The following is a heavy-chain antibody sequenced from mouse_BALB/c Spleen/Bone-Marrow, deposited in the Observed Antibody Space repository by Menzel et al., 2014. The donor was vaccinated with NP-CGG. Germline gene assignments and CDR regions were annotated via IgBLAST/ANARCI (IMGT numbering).Heavy chain of an antibody. CDR3: ARVYYGSSSYYFDY. CDR1: GYSFTGYT. CDR2: INPYNGVT. J-gene: IGHJ2*01. D-gene: IGHD1-1*01. Sequence: VQLQQSGPELVKPGASMKISCKASGYSFTGYTLTWVKQSHGKNLDWIGLINPYNGVTSYNQKFKGKAILTVDKSSSTAYMELLSLTSEDSAVYYCARVYYGSSSYYFDYWGQGTTLTVSS. V-gene: IGHV1-31*01.